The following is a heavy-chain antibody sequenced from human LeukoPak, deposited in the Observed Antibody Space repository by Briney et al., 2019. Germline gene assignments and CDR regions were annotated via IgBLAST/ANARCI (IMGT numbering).Heavy chain of an antibody. J-gene: IGHJ3*02. CDR1: GGSISSYY. CDR2: IYTSGST. D-gene: IGHD2-2*01. V-gene: IGHV4-4*07. Sequence: SETLSLICTVSGGSISSYYWSWIRQPAGKGLEWIGRIYTSGSTNYNPSLKSRVTMSVDTSKNQFSLKLSSVTAADTAVYYCARDGDIVVVDAFDIWGQGTMVTVSS. CDR3: ARDGDIVVVDAFDI.